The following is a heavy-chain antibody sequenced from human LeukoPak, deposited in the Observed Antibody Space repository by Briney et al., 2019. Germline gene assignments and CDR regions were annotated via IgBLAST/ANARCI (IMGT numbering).Heavy chain of an antibody. CDR1: GGSITTTYY. CDR2: LYHSGNS. J-gene: IGHJ5*02. Sequence: SETLSLTCSVSGGSITTTYYWSWIRQPPGGGPEWIGILYHSGNSNYNPSLKSRVTMSVDTSKNQFSLQLTSMTAADTAIYYCTRHQTNFYGSGAPFDPWGQGTLVTVSS. CDR3: TRHQTNFYGSGAPFDP. D-gene: IGHD3-10*01. V-gene: IGHV4-39*01.